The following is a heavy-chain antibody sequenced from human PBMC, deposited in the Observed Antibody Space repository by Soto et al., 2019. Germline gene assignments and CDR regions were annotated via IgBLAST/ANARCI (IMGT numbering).Heavy chain of an antibody. D-gene: IGHD6-13*01. J-gene: IGHJ6*02. CDR2: IYYSGST. V-gene: IGHV4-39*01. CDR1: GGSISSSSYY. CDR3: ARLRIAAAGYYYYGMDV. Sequence: SETLSLTCTVSGGSISSSSYYWGWIRQPPGKGLEWIGSIYYSGSTYYNPSLKSRVTISVDTSKNQFSLKLSSVTAADTALYYCARLRIAAAGYYYYGMDVWGQGTTVS.